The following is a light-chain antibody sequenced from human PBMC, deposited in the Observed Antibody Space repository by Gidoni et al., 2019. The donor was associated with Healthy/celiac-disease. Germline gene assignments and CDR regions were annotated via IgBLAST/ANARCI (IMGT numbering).Light chain of an antibody. CDR2: AAS. CDR3: QQLNSYPGT. V-gene: IGKV1-9*01. J-gene: IGKJ5*01. Sequence: DIQLTQSPSFLSASVGDRVTITCRASQGISSYLAWYQQKPGKAPKLLIYAASTLQSGVPSRFSSSGSGTEFTLTISSLQPEDFATYYCQQLNSYPGTFGQGTRLEIK. CDR1: QGISSY.